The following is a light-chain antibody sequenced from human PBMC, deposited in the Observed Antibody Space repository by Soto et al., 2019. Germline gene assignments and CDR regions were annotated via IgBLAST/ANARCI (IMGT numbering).Light chain of an antibody. CDR1: QRVSRSY. V-gene: IGKV3-20*01. J-gene: IGKJ4*01. Sequence: IVLTQSQGSLSVSPGDRATLSCSASQRVSRSYLAWYQQKPGHAPRLLIYGASSRATGITDRFSGSGSGTDFTLTISRMAPEDFAVDYCQQYGSPLTFGGGTKV. CDR2: GAS. CDR3: QQYGSPLT.